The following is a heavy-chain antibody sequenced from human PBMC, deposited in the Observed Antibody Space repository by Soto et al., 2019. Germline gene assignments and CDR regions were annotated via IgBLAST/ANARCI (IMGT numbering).Heavy chain of an antibody. Sequence: QVQLQQWGAGLLKPSETLSLTCAVYGGFVSSGSYYWSWIRQPPGKELEWIGEMSHSGGTHFNPSLKSRVTISVDTSKNQFSLKMSPVTAADTALYYCARVERGTATTVVDAFDIWGPGTMVTVSS. J-gene: IGHJ3*02. D-gene: IGHD1-1*01. V-gene: IGHV4-34*01. CDR1: GGFVSSGSYY. CDR2: MSHSGGT. CDR3: ARVERGTATTVVDAFDI.